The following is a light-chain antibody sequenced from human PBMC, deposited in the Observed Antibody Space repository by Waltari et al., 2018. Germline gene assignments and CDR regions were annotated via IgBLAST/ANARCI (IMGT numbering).Light chain of an antibody. J-gene: IGLJ1*01. CDR1: SSDVGGYNY. CDR3: CSYAGSYTYV. V-gene: IGLV2-11*01. CDR2: DVS. Sequence: QSALTQPRSVSGSPGQSVTISCTGHSSDVGGYNYVSWYQQTPGKAPKLMSYDVSKRPSGVPDRFSGSKSGNTASLTISGLQAEDEADYYCCSYAGSYTYVFGTGTKVTVL.